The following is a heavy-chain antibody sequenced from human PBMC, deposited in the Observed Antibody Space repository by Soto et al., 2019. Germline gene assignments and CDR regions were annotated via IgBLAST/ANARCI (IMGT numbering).Heavy chain of an antibody. D-gene: IGHD2-15*01. V-gene: IGHV4-30-2*01. CDR2: IYHSGST. CDR1: GGSISSGCYS. J-gene: IGHJ4*02. CDR3: ARAVVTKYDY. Sequence: SATLSLTCAVSGGSISSGCYSWSWIRQPPGKGLEWIGYIYHSGSTYYNPSLKSRVTISVDRSKNQFSLKLSSVTAADTAVYYCARAVVTKYDYWGQGTLVTVSS.